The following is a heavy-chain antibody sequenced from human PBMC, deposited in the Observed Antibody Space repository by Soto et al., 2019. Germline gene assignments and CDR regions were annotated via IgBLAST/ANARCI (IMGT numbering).Heavy chain of an antibody. CDR3: AREVVVAATLLYFDY. D-gene: IGHD2-15*01. CDR2: INPSGGST. V-gene: IGHV1-46*03. J-gene: IGHJ4*02. Sequence: GASVKVSCKASGYTFTSYYMHWVRQAPGQGLEWMGIINPSGGSTSYAQKFQGRVTMTRDTSTSTVYMELSSLRSEDTAVYYCAREVVVAATLLYFDYWGQGTLVTVS. CDR1: GYTFTSYY.